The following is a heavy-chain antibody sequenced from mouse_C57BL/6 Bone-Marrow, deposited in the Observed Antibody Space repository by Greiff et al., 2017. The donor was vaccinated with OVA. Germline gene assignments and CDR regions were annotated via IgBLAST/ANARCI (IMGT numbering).Heavy chain of an antibody. CDR2: IYPGSGNT. D-gene: IGHD2-12*01. CDR3: ARGDSNDERYFDV. V-gene: IGHV1-76*01. Sequence: QVQLQQSGAELVRPGASVKLSCKASGYTFTDYYINWVKQRPGQGLEWIARIYPGSGNTYYNEKFKGKATLTAEKSSSTAYMQLSSLTSEDSAVYFCARGDSNDERYFDVWGTGTTVTVSS. CDR1: GYTFTDYY. J-gene: IGHJ1*03.